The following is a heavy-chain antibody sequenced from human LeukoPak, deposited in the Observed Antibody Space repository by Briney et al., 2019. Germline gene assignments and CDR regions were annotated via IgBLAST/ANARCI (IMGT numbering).Heavy chain of an antibody. D-gene: IGHD5-18*01. V-gene: IGHV3-21*01. Sequence: GGSLRLSCAASGFTFSSYAMSWVRQAPGKGLEWVSSISSSSSYIYYADSVKGRFTISRDNAKNSLYLQMNSLGAEDTAVYYCARDLSPPWDSYGQARVPLDYWGQGTLVTVSS. CDR1: GFTFSSYA. CDR3: ARDLSPPWDSYGQARVPLDY. CDR2: ISSSSSYI. J-gene: IGHJ4*02.